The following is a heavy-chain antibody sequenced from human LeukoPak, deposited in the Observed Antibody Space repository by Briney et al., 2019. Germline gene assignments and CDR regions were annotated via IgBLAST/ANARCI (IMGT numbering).Heavy chain of an antibody. J-gene: IGHJ4*02. D-gene: IGHD2-2*02. CDR3: ARDDGYCSSTSCYMDY. Sequence: KPGGSLRLSCAASGFTFSSYSMNWVRQAPEKGLEWVSSISSSSSYIYYADSVKGRFTISRDNAKNSLYLQMNSLRAEDTAVYYCARDDGYCSSTSCYMDYWGQGTLVTVSS. CDR2: ISSSSSYI. CDR1: GFTFSSYS. V-gene: IGHV3-21*01.